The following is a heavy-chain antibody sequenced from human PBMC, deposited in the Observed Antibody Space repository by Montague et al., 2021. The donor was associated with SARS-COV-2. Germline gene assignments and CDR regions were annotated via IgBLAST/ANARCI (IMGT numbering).Heavy chain of an antibody. CDR3: ARMYVPAHGTSAASYSDY. Sequence: TLSLTCIVSGGSISSDDSYWTWIRQHPGKGLGWIGYISYSGRTSYNVSLKSRLTISADTSDNQFSPKLTSMTAADTAVYYCARMYVPAHGTSAASYSDYWGRGTLVTVSS. D-gene: IGHD6-13*01. CDR2: ISYSGRT. V-gene: IGHV4-31*03. J-gene: IGHJ4*02. CDR1: GGSISSDDSY.